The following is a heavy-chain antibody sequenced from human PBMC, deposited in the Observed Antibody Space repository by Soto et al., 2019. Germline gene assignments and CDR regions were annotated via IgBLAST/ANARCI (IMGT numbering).Heavy chain of an antibody. V-gene: IGHV4-34*01. Sequence: SETLSLTCAVYGGSFSDYYWSWIRQPPGKGLEWIGEINHSGGTNYNPSLKSRVTISVDSSENQFSLKLTSVTAADTAVYYCAKSLTYYDVLTFWGQGTLVTVSS. J-gene: IGHJ4*02. D-gene: IGHD3-9*01. CDR2: INHSGGT. CDR1: GGSFSDYY. CDR3: AKSLTYYDVLTF.